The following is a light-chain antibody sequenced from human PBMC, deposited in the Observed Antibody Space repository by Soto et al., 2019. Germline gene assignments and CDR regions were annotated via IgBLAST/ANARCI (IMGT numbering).Light chain of an antibody. J-gene: IGKJ1*01. CDR3: QQYHIYSGT. V-gene: IGKV1-5*03. CDR1: QTIDSW. CDR2: KAS. Sequence: DIRMTQSPSSVSSSVGDIVTITCRASQTIDSWLAWYQQRPGKPPNLLIYKASTLASGVPSRFSGSGSGTEFTLTINSLQPDDFATYYCQQYHIYSGTFGQGTKVDIK.